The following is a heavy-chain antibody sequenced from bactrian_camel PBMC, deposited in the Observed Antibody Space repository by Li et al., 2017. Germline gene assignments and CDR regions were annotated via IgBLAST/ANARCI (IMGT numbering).Heavy chain of an antibody. Sequence: QLVESGGGSVQAGGSLTLSCTASEYADKPHCMGWFRQGAGKEREGVAGIDRWGMTNYADSVKGRFTISRDNSLNTIYLQMNDMKPEDSGVYYCAAEVFPCRSYSNYAEHWGQGTQVTVS. D-gene: IGHD4*01. CDR1: EYADKPHC. CDR3: AAEVFPCRSYSNYAEH. V-gene: IGHV3S53*01. CDR2: IDRWGMT. J-gene: IGHJ4*01.